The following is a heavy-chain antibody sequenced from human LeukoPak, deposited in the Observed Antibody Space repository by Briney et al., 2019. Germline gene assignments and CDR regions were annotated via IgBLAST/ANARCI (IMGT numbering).Heavy chain of an antibody. J-gene: IGHJ4*02. CDR1: GFTFSNAW. D-gene: IGHD3-16*02. CDR3: TTDGGYDAYVWGSYRYTFHY. V-gene: IGHV3-15*01. CDR2: IKSKIDGGTT. Sequence: KPGGSLRLSCAASGFTFSNAWMSWVRQAPGKGLEWVGRIKSKIDGGTTDYAAPVKGRFTISRDDSKNTLYLQMNSLKTEDTAVFYCTTDGGYDAYVWGSYRYTFHYWGQGTLVTVSS.